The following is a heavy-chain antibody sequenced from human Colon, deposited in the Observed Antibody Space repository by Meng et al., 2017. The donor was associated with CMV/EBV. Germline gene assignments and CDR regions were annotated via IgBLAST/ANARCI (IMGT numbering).Heavy chain of an antibody. CDR2: LLGRTNNA. D-gene: IGHD2-2*01. V-gene: IGHV3-23*01. CDR3: VKDHIPASLTVVLRSSFGS. CDR1: GFTFNTFD. Sequence: GESLKISCAASGFTFNTFDMTWVRQAPGEGLEWVSGLLGRTNNAYYAESVKGRFTISRDNLINKVSLQMDSLSPEDTAIYYCVKDHIPASLTVVLRSSFGSWGQGVSVTVSS. J-gene: IGHJ4*02.